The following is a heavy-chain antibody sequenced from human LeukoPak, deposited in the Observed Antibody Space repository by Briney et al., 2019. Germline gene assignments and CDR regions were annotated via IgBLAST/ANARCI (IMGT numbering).Heavy chain of an antibody. Sequence: GGSLRLSCAASGFTFSDYYMSWVRQAPGKGREWVSYISSSGSTIYYADSVKGRFTISRDNAKNSLYLQRNRLRDEDTAVYYCARGFRGYDSRLHDYWGQGTLVTVSS. J-gene: IGHJ4*02. CDR3: ARGFRGYDSRLHDY. CDR1: GFTFSDYY. V-gene: IGHV3-11*01. D-gene: IGHD3-22*01. CDR2: ISSSGSTI.